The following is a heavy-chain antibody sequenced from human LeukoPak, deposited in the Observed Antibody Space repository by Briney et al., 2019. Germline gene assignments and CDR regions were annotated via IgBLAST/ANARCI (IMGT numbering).Heavy chain of an antibody. J-gene: IGHJ4*02. CDR3: ARDSYYYDSSGYNDY. Sequence: ASVTVSCKASGYTFTGYYMHWVRQAPGQGLEWMGWINPNSGGTNYAQKFQGRVTMTRDTSISTAYMELSRLRYDDTAVYYCARDSYYYDSSGYNDYWGQGTLVTVSS. D-gene: IGHD3-22*01. V-gene: IGHV1-2*02. CDR1: GYTFTGYY. CDR2: INPNSGGT.